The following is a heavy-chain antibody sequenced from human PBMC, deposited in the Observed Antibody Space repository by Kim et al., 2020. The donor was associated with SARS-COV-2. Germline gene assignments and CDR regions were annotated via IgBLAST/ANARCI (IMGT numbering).Heavy chain of an antibody. CDR1: GFTFSGSA. Sequence: GGSLRLSCAASGFTFSGSAMHWVRQASGKGLEWVGRIRSKPNSYATSYTASVTGRFSISRDDSKNTAYLQMNSLKTEDTGVYFCARRGDYGGMDAWGQGTTVTVSS. J-gene: IGHJ6*02. V-gene: IGHV3-73*01. CDR2: IRSKPNSYAT. CDR3: ARRGDYGGMDA.